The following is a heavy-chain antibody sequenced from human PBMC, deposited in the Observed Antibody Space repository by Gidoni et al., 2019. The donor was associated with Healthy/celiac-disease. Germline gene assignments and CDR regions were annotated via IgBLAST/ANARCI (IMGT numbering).Heavy chain of an antibody. J-gene: IGHJ6*02. D-gene: IGHD2-2*02. V-gene: IGHV1-69*01. CDR1: GGTFSSYA. Sequence: QVQLVQSGAEVKTPGSSVKVSCKAYGGTFSSYAISWVRQAPGQGLEWMGGIIPIFGTANYAQKFQGRVTITADESTSTAYMELSSLRSEDTAVYYCAREKSQYCSSTSCYTLYYYYGMDVWGQGTTVTVSS. CDR2: IIPIFGTA. CDR3: AREKSQYCSSTSCYTLYYYYGMDV.